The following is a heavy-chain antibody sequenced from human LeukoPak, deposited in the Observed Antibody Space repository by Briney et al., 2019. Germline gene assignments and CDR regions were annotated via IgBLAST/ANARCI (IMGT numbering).Heavy chain of an antibody. J-gene: IGHJ4*02. CDR1: GFTFSSYS. CDR2: ISGRTRDP. D-gene: IGHD5-12*01. V-gene: IGHV3-23*01. CDR3: AKCGNSGCHLIDY. Sequence: GGSLRLSCAASGFTFSSYSISGVRHAPGKGLEWVSAISGRTRDPYYADSVKGRFTISRDNSTSTLYLQMDSLRAEDTAVYYCAKCGNSGCHLIDYWGQGTLVTVSS.